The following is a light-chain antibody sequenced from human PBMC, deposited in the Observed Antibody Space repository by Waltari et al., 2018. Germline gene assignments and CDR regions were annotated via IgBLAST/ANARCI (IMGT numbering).Light chain of an antibody. CDR3: QQYYSPPYT. V-gene: IGKV4-1*01. CDR2: WAS. CDR1: QSVFYSSNNNNY. Sequence: DIVMTQSPDSLAVSLGERATINCKSSQSVFYSSNNNNYLTWYQQKPGQPRKLLIYWASTRESWVPDRFSGSGSGTDFTLTISSLQAEDVAVYYCQQYYSPPYTFGQGTKLEIK. J-gene: IGKJ2*01.